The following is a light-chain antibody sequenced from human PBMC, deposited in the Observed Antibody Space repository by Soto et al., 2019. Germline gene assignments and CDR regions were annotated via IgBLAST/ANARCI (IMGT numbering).Light chain of an antibody. Sequence: QSALTQPRSVSGSPGQSVTISCTGTSSDIGDYNFVSWYQQHPDKAPKLIIYDVTKRPSGVPDRFSGSKSGSTASLTISGLQDEDEADYNCCTSADSYKLVFGGGTKLTVL. CDR3: CTSADSYKLV. V-gene: IGLV2-11*01. CDR2: DVT. J-gene: IGLJ2*01. CDR1: SSDIGDYNF.